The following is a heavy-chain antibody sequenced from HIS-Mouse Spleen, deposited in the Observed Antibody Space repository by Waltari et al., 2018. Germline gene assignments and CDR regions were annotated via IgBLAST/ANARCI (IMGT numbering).Heavy chain of an antibody. CDR3: ARRRGWFDY. D-gene: IGHD6-19*01. V-gene: IGHV4-39*01. CDR2: VYYSGVT. Sequence: QLQLQESGPGLVKPSETLSLTCTVSGGSISSSSYYWGWIRQPPGKGLEWIGSVYYSGVTYSNPSLKGSVTISVDTSKNQFTLKLSSVTAADTAVYYCARRRGWFDYWGQGTLVTVSS. CDR1: GGSISSSSYY. J-gene: IGHJ4*02.